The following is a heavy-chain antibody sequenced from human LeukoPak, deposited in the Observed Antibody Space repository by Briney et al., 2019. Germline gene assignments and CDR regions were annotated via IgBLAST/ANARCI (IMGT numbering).Heavy chain of an antibody. Sequence: GESLKISCKGSGYSFTSYWISWVRQMPGKGLEWMGRIDPSDSYTNYSPSFQGHVTISADKSISTAYLQWSSLKASDTAMYYCARHKSDYYGSRSYYNVGSWFDPWGQGTLVTVSS. CDR1: GYSFTSYW. CDR3: ARHKSDYYGSRSYYNVGSWFDP. V-gene: IGHV5-10-1*01. CDR2: IDPSDSYT. D-gene: IGHD3-10*01. J-gene: IGHJ5*02.